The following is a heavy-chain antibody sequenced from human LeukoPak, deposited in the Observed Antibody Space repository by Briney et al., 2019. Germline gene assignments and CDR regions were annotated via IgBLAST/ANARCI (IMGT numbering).Heavy chain of an antibody. CDR1: GFTFSSYW. CDR3: ARVSAAAGSNWFDP. J-gene: IGHJ5*02. CDR2: IKQDGSEK. V-gene: IGHV3-7*01. D-gene: IGHD6-13*01. Sequence: PGGSLRLSCAASGFTFSSYWMSWVRQAPGKGLEWVANIKQDGSEKYYVDSVKGRFTISRDNAKNSLYLQMNSLRAEDTAVYYCARVSAAAGSNWFDPWGQGTLGTVSA.